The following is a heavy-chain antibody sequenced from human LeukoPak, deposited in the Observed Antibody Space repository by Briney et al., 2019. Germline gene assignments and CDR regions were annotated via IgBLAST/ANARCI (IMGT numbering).Heavy chain of an antibody. D-gene: IGHD3-10*01. CDR2: INHSGST. CDR1: GGSISSYY. J-gene: IGHJ6*02. CDR3: ARGLRITMVRGVKDGMDV. Sequence: SETLSLTCTVSGGSISSYYWSWIRQPPGKGLEWIGEINHSGSTNYNPSLKSRVTISVDTSKNQFSLKLSSVTAADTAVYYCARGLRITMVRGVKDGMDVWGQGTTVTVSS. V-gene: IGHV4-34*01.